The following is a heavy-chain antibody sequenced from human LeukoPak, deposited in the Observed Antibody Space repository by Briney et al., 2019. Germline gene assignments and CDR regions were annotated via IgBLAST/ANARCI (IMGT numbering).Heavy chain of an antibody. J-gene: IGHJ6*03. Sequence: PGGSLRLSCAASGFTFSNAWMSWVRQAPGQGLEWVGRIKSKTDGGTTDYAAPVKGRFTISRDDSKNTLYLQMNSLKTEDTAVYYCARDTAWYTAHYYMDVWGKGTTVTVSS. D-gene: IGHD2-8*01. CDR1: GFTFSNAW. CDR2: IKSKTDGGTT. CDR3: ARDTAWYTAHYYMDV. V-gene: IGHV3-15*01.